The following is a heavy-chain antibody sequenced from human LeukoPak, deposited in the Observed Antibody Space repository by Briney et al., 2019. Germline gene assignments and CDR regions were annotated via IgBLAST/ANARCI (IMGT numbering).Heavy chain of an antibody. V-gene: IGHV5-51*01. J-gene: IGHJ4*02. D-gene: IGHD6-13*01. CDR3: ARQRSRQQLIDYYFDY. Sequence: GESLKISCKGSGYSFTSYRIRWVRQMPAKGLEWMGIIYRGDSNTRSSPSFQDKATISADKSISTAYLHWSSLKASDTAMDSCARQRSRQQLIDYYFDYWGQGPLVPVSS. CDR1: GYSFTSYR. CDR2: IYRGDSNT.